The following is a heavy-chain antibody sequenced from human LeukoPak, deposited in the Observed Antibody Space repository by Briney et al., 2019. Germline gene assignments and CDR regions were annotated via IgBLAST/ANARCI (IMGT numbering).Heavy chain of an antibody. Sequence: GGSLRLSCAASGFTFSSYAMSWVRQAPGKGLEWVSAISGSGSSTYYADSVKGRFTISRDNSKNTLYLQINSLRAEDTAVYYCASRWDFGDLPNWLDPWGQGTLVTVSS. V-gene: IGHV3-23*01. CDR1: GFTFSSYA. CDR3: ASRWDFGDLPNWLDP. CDR2: ISGSGSST. D-gene: IGHD4-17*01. J-gene: IGHJ5*02.